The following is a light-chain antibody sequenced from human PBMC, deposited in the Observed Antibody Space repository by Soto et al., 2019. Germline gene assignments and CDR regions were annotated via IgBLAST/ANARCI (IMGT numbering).Light chain of an antibody. CDR2: GVS. CDR1: QSVGSTY. Sequence: EVVFTQSPGTLSLSPGERATLSCSASQSVGSTYLAWYQRKPGQAPRLLIYGVSSRATGIPDRFSGSGSGTDFTLTISCLQSEDFATYYCQQYYSYPRTFGQGTKVDIK. J-gene: IGKJ1*01. V-gene: IGKV3-20*01. CDR3: QQYYSYPRT.